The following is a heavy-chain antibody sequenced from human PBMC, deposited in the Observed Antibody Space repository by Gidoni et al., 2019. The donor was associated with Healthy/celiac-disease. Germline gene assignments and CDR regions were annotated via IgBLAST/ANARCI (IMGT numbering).Heavy chain of an antibody. CDR3: ARYLGDCSSTSCSLYYFDY. J-gene: IGHJ4*02. V-gene: IGHV4-39*01. CDR2: IYYSGST. Sequence: QLQLQESGPGLVKPSETLSLTCTVSGGSISSSSYYWGWIRQPPGKGLEWIGSIYYSGSTYYNPSLKSRVTISVDTSKNQFSLKLSSVTAADTAVYYCARYLGDCSSTSCSLYYFDYWGQGTLVTVSS. CDR1: GGSISSSSYY. D-gene: IGHD2-2*01.